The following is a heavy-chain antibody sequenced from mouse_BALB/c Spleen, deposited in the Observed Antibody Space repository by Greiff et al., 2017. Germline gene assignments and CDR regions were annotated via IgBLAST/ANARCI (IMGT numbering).Heavy chain of an antibody. Sequence: QVQLKQSGPELVKPGASVKISCKASGYTFTDYYINWVKQKPGQGLEWIGWIYPGSGNTKYNEKFKGKATLTVDTSSSTAYMQLSSLTSEDTAVYFCARRNGYDMFAYWGQGTLVTVSA. D-gene: IGHD2-2*01. CDR2: IYPGSGNT. CDR3: ARRNGYDMFAY. V-gene: IGHV1-84*02. CDR1: GYTFTDYY. J-gene: IGHJ3*01.